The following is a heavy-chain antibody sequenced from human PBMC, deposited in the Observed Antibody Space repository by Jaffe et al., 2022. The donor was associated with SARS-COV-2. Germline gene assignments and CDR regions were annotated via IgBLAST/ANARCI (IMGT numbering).Heavy chain of an antibody. Sequence: QVQLQESGPGLVKPSQTLSLTCTVSGGSISSGSYYWSWIRQPAGKGLEWIGRIYTSGSTQYNPSLKSRVTISVDTSKNQFSLKLSSVTAADTAVYYCARGGRSSPYYYYYGMDVWGQGTTVTVSS. D-gene: IGHD6-6*01. V-gene: IGHV4-61*02. CDR3: ARGGRSSPYYYYYGMDV. CDR2: IYTSGST. J-gene: IGHJ6*02. CDR1: GGSISSGSYY.